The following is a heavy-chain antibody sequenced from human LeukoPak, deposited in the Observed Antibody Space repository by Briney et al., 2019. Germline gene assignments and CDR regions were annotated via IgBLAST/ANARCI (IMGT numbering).Heavy chain of an antibody. D-gene: IGHD4-17*01. V-gene: IGHV3-33*01. CDR1: GFTFSSYG. CDR3: ARPSFTNPTEYGAFDI. CDR2: IWYDGSNK. J-gene: IGHJ3*02. Sequence: GGSLRLSCAASGFTFSSYGMHWVPQAPGKGLEWVAVIWYDGSNKYYADSVKGRFTISRDNSKNTLYLQMNSLRAEDTAVYYCARPSFTNPTEYGAFDIWGQGTMVTVSS.